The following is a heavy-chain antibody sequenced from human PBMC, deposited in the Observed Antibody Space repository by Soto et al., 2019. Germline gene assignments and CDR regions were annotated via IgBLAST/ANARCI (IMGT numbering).Heavy chain of an antibody. CDR2: IGGSGGST. V-gene: IGHV3-23*01. D-gene: IGHD6-13*01. J-gene: IGHJ4*02. CDR1: GFTFSSYA. CDR3: ARPLYSSTWYSDY. Sequence: GGSLRLSCAASGFTFSSYAMNWVRQAPGKALEWVSAIGGSGGSTYYADSVKGRFTISRDNSKNTLYLQMNSLRAEDTAVYYCARPLYSSTWYSDYWGQGTLVTVSS.